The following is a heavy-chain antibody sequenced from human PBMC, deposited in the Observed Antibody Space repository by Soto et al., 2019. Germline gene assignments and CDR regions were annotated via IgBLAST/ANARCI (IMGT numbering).Heavy chain of an antibody. CDR1: GYDFFKYN. D-gene: IGHD2-21*02. V-gene: IGHV1-46*01. J-gene: IGHJ4*02. Sequence: QVQLVQSGAEVKKPGASVKVSCKTSGYDFFKYNMHWVRQAPGQGLAWIGVINPNGGYTRHAQKFQGRVIMTRDTSSKIVYMEVSGLTSADTAMYYCTRADSDVVILPDVRPLFDLWGQGALVTGSS. CDR3: TRADSDVVILPDVRPLFDL. CDR2: INPNGGYT.